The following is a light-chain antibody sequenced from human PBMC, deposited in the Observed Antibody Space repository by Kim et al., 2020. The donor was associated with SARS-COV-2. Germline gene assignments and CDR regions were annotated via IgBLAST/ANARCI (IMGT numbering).Light chain of an antibody. V-gene: IGLV2-11*01. CDR1: SSGVGVSDF. J-gene: IGLJ2*01. CDR3: CSYSASSVI. CDR2: DVN. Sequence: PGHSAAISCTGVSSGVGVSDFVSWYQNHPGKAPKLMIYDVNKRSSGVPDRFSGSKSGNTASLTISGLQAEDEADYYCCSYSASSVIFGGGTQLTVL.